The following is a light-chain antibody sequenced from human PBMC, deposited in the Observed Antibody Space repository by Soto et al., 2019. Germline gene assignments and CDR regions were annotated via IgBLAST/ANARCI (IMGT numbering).Light chain of an antibody. CDR1: QGASSY. CDR3: QQLNTFPHT. Sequence: DIQLTQSPSFLSASVGDTVTITCRASQGASSYLAWYQQKPGKAPMLLIFAASTLQSGVPSRFSGSGSGKEFTLTISSLQPEDFATYYCQQLNTFPHTFGGGTKVEIK. V-gene: IGKV1-9*01. J-gene: IGKJ4*01. CDR2: AAS.